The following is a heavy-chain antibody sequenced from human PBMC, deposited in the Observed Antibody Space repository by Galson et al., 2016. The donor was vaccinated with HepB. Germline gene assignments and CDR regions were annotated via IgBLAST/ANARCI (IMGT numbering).Heavy chain of an antibody. CDR3: ARYSGWAFDI. Sequence: SLRLSCAASGFTFKNYDMHWVRQVTGKGLEWVSGIETVGDTYYSASVKGRFTISRENAKNSPFLQMDSLRAGDTAVFYCARYSGWAFDIWGQGTLVTVSS. V-gene: IGHV3-13*01. CDR1: GFTFKNYD. CDR2: IETVGDT. J-gene: IGHJ3*02. D-gene: IGHD5-12*01.